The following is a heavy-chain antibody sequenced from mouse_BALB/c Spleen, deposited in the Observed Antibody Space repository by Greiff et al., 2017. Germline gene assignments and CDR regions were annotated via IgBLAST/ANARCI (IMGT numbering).Heavy chain of an antibody. CDR1: GFTFSSFG. CDR3: ASYDYGGGTY. J-gene: IGHJ3*01. V-gene: IGHV5-17*02. CDR2: ISSGSSTI. Sequence: EVMLVESGGGLVQPGGSRKLSCAASGFTFSSFGMHWVRQAPEKGLEWVAYISSGSSTIYYADTVKGRFTISRDNPKNTLFLQMTSLRSEDTAMYYCASYDYGGGTYWGQGTLVTVSA. D-gene: IGHD2-4*01.